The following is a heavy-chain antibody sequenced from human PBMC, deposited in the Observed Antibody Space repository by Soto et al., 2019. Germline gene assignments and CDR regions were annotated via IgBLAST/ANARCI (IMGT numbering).Heavy chain of an antibody. CDR2: ISWNSGKI. CDR1: GFIFDDYA. V-gene: IGHV3-9*01. D-gene: IGHD3-16*01. J-gene: IGHJ3*02. CDR3: LKEMLETDTFDM. Sequence: EVPLVESGGGLVQSGRSLRLSCAASGFIFDDYAMHWVRQAPGKGLEWVSVISWNSGKIEYADSVRGRFIISRDNAKNSLYLQMNSLRPEGTAMYYCLKEMLETDTFDMWGQGTMVTVSS.